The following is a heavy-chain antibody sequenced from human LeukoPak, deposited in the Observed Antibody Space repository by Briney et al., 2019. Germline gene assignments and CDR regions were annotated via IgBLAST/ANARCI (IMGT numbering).Heavy chain of an antibody. D-gene: IGHD4-17*01. CDR2: IYYSGST. J-gene: IGHJ4*02. V-gene: IGHV4-59*01. CDR1: GGSISSYY. Sequence: PSETLSLTCTVSGGSISSYYWSWIRQPPGKGLEWIGYIYYSGSTNYNPSLKSRVTISVDTSKNQFSLKLSSVTAADTAVYYCARVSGYGDYYFDYWGQGTLVTVSS. CDR3: ARVSGYGDYYFDY.